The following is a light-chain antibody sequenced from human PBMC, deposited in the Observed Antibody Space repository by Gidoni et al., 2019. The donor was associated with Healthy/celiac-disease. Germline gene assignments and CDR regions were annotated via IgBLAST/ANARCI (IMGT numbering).Light chain of an antibody. V-gene: IGKV3-11*01. CDR1: KSVSSY. J-gene: IGKJ3*01. CDR2: DAS. CDR3: QQRSNWPLT. Sequence: EIVLTKSPATLSLSPGERATLSCRASKSVSSYLAWYQQKPGQAPRLLIYDASNRATGIPARFSGSGSGTDFTLTISSLEPEDFAVYYCQQRSNWPLTFGPGTKVDIK.